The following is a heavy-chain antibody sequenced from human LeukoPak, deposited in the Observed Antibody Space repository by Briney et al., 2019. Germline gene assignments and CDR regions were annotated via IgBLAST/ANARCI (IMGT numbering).Heavy chain of an antibody. J-gene: IGHJ4*02. Sequence: ASVKVSCKTSGYTFIDYYMQWVRQAPGQGLEWMGWVNPNSGATNYAQKFQGRVAMTRDTSISTAYMELSRLRSDDTAMYYCASSDSSGYLLLSWGQGTLVTVSS. V-gene: IGHV1-2*02. D-gene: IGHD3-22*01. CDR1: GYTFIDYY. CDR3: ASSDSSGYLLLS. CDR2: VNPNSGAT.